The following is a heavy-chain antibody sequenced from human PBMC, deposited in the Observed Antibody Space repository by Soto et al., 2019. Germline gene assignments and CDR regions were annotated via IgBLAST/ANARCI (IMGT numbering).Heavy chain of an antibody. CDR2: INSDGASI. CDR1: GFTFSSFW. CDR3: VRGPTGVSFDY. Sequence: GGSLRLSCAASGFTFSSFWMHWVRQAPGKGLVWVSRINSDGASITYADSVKGRFTVSRDNAKNTLYLQMISLSAEDTAVFYCVRGPTGVSFDYWGQGTLVTVSS. J-gene: IGHJ4*02. D-gene: IGHD7-27*01. V-gene: IGHV3-74*03.